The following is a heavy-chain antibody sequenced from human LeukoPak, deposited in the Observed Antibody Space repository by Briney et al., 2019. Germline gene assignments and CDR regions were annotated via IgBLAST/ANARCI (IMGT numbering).Heavy chain of an antibody. Sequence: ASVKVSCKASGYTFTGYYMHWVRQAPGEGLEWMGWINPNSGGTNYAQKFQGRVTMTRDTSISTAYMELSRLRSDDTAVYYCAREVLATQSDDYWGQGTLVTVSS. J-gene: IGHJ4*02. CDR1: GYTFTGYY. CDR2: INPNSGGT. V-gene: IGHV1-2*02. D-gene: IGHD5-12*01. CDR3: AREVLATQSDDY.